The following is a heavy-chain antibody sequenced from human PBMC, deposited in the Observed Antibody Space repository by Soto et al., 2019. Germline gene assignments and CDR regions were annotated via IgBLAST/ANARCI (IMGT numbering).Heavy chain of an antibody. D-gene: IGHD3-10*01. CDR2: IYYSGST. CDR3: ERSHNYYYYGFDV. V-gene: IGHV4-61*08. CDR1: GGSVSSGEYF. J-gene: IGHJ6*02. Sequence: XATLSLTFTVSGGSVSSGEYFWSWLRQSPGKRLEWIAYIYYSGSTNYNPSLKSRATISVDTSKSQVSLTLTSMTAADAAIYYCERSHNYYYYGFDVWGQGTAVTVSS.